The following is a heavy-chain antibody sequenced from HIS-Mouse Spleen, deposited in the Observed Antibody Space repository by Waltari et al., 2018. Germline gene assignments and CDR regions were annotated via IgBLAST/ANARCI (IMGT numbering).Heavy chain of an antibody. Sequence: QLQLQESGPGLVQPSETLSLTCTVSAGSISSSSYYWGWIRQPPGKGLEWIGSIYYSGSTYYNPSLKSRVTISVDTSKNQFSLKLSSVTAADTAVYYCARDRELYFDYWGQGTLVTVSS. CDR1: AGSISSSSYY. CDR3: ARDRELYFDY. J-gene: IGHJ4*02. D-gene: IGHD1-26*01. CDR2: IYYSGST. V-gene: IGHV4-39*07.